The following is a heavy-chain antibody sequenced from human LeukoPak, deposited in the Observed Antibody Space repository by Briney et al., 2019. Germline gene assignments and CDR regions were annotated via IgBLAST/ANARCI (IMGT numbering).Heavy chain of an antibody. CDR2: IYTSGST. V-gene: IGHV4-61*02. CDR3: ARDDHYYFPGETTFIY. Sequence: NTSETLSLTCTVSGGSISSSSYYWGWIRQPPGKGLEWIGRIYTSGSTNYNPSLKSRVTISVDTSKNQFSLKLSSVTAADTAVYYCARDDHYYFPGETTFIYWGQGTLVTVSS. J-gene: IGHJ4*02. CDR1: GGSISSSSYY. D-gene: IGHD3-16*01.